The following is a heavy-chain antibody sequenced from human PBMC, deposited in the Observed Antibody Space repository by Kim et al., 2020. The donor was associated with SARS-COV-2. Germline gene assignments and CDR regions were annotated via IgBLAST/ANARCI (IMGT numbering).Heavy chain of an antibody. V-gene: IGHV4-34*01. CDR1: GGSFSGYY. CDR3: ARGRSSSWYSGVFWVY. Sequence: SETLSLTCAVYGGSFSGYYWSWIRQPPGKGLEWIGEINHSGSTNYNPSLKSRVTISVDTSKNQFSLKLSSVTAADTAVYYCARGRSSSWYSGVFWVYWGQGTLVTVSS. D-gene: IGHD6-13*01. CDR2: INHSGST. J-gene: IGHJ4*02.